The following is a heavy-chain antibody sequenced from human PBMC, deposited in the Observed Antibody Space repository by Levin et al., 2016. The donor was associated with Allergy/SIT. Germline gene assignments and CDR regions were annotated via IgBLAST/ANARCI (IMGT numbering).Heavy chain of an antibody. V-gene: IGHV1-69*01. J-gene: IGHJ3*02. D-gene: IGHD3-3*01. CDR3: ARPIRFLEWLAPFDI. CDR2: IIPIFGTA. Sequence: WVRQAPGQGLEWMGGIIPIFGTANYAQKFQGRVTITADESTSTAYMELSSLRSEDTAVYYCARPIRFLEWLAPFDIWGQGTMVTVSS.